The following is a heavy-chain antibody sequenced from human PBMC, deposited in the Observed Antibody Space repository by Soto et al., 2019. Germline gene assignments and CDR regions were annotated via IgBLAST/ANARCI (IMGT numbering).Heavy chain of an antibody. CDR3: AAGGVLPRYY. CDR1: GGSISSGGYS. J-gene: IGHJ4*02. V-gene: IGHV4-30-2*01. Sequence: QLQLQESGSGLVKPSQTLSLTCAVSGGSISSGGYSWSWIRQPPGKGLEWIGYIYHSGSTYYNPSLKSRVTIAVDRSKNQFSLTLSSVNAADTAVYYCAAGGVLPRYYWVQGTLGTVSS. D-gene: IGHD1-26*01. CDR2: IYHSGST.